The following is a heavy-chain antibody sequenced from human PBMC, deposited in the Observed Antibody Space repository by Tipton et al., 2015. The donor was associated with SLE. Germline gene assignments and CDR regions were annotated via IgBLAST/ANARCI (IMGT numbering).Heavy chain of an antibody. J-gene: IGHJ4*02. D-gene: IGHD5-18*01. CDR3: ASRDTAMGGVDY. V-gene: IGHV5-10-1*01. Sequence: VQLVQSGAEVKKPGESLKISCKGSGYTFTSYWIIWVRQMPGKGLEWMGRIDPSDSYTNYSPSFQGHVTISADKSISTAYLQWSSLKASDTAMYYCASRDTAMGGVDYWGQGTLVTVSS. CDR2: IDPSDSYT. CDR1: GYTFTSYW.